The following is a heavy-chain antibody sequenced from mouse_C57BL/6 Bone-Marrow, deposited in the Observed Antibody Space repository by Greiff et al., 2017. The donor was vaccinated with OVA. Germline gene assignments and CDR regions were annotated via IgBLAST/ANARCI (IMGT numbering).Heavy chain of an antibody. Sequence: VQLQQPGAELVKPGASVKLSCKASGYTFTSYWMQWVKQRPGQGLEWIGEIDPSDSYTTYNQKFKGKATLTVDTSSSAAYMQLSSLTSDGSAVYYGAIAELHYDYDAAYWGQGTLVTVSA. CDR1: GYTFTSYW. CDR3: AIAELHYDYDAAY. D-gene: IGHD2-4*01. J-gene: IGHJ3*01. V-gene: IGHV1-50*01. CDR2: IDPSDSYT.